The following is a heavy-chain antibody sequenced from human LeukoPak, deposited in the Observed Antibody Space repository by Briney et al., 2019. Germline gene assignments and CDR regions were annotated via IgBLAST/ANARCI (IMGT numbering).Heavy chain of an antibody. CDR2: ISGSGGST. J-gene: IGHJ6*02. D-gene: IGHD3-22*01. CDR1: GFTFSSYA. CDR3: AEDGWRYYDRYYYGMDV. V-gene: IGHV3-23*01. Sequence: GGSLRLSCAASGFTFSSYAMSRVRQAPGKGLEWVSAISGSGGSTYYADSVKGRFTISRDNSKNTLYLQMNSLRAEDTAVYYCAEDGWRYYDRYYYGMDVWGQGTTVTVSS.